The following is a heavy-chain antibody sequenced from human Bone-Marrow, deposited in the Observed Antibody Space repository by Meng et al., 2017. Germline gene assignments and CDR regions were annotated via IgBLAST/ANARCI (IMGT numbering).Heavy chain of an antibody. CDR1: GFTFSDYY. CDR2: ISSSGSTI. J-gene: IGHJ3*02. CDR3: ARDIPATAAAFDI. Sequence: GESLKISCAASGFTFSDYYMSWIRQAPGKGLEWVSYISSSGSTIYYADSVKGRFTISRDNAKNSLYLQMNSLRAEDTAVYYCARDIPATAAAFDIWGQGTMVTVSS. D-gene: IGHD2-2*02. V-gene: IGHV3-11*04.